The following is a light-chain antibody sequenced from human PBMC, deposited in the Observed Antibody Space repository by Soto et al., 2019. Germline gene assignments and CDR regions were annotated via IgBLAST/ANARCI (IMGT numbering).Light chain of an antibody. Sequence: IQMTQSPSSLSASVGDRVTITCRASQSLSSRLTWYQQKPGKAPKLLIYAASSLQSGVPSRFSGSGSGTDFTLTISSLQPEDFATYYCQQSYSTPPLTFGGGTKVEIK. CDR2: AAS. V-gene: IGKV1-39*01. CDR3: QQSYSTPPLT. J-gene: IGKJ4*01. CDR1: QSLSSR.